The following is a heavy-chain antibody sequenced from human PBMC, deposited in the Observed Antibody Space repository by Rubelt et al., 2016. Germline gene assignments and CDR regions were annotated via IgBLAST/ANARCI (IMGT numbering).Heavy chain of an antibody. J-gene: IGHJ4*02. CDR1: GFSLNNARMG. Sequence: QVTLKESGPVLVKPTETLTLTCTVSGFSLNNARMGVSWIRQPPGKALEWLAHIFSNDEKSYSTFLKSRLPISKDTSKSQVVLTMTNMVPVDTATYYCAHRPPEDLAVVAIVPFFDQWGQGTLVAVSS. V-gene: IGHV2-26*01. CDR2: IFSNDEK. D-gene: IGHD2-15*01. CDR3: AHRPPEDLAVVAIVPFFDQ.